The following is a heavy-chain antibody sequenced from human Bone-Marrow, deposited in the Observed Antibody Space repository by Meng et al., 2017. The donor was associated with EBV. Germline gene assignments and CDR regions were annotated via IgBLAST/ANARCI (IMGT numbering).Heavy chain of an antibody. D-gene: IGHD2-21*01. J-gene: IGHJ4*02. CDR3: AKDCFGDKDS. V-gene: IGHV3-74*01. CDR1: GVTLSSYW. CDR2: INPDGSVI. Sequence: EGQGKESGGGLVQPGGSLSVSCAASGVTLSSYWVHWVRQAPGKGLVWVSRINPDGSVINYADSVKGRFTISRDNAKNTVYLQMNNLRADDTAVYYCAKDCFGDKDSWGQGTLVTVSS.